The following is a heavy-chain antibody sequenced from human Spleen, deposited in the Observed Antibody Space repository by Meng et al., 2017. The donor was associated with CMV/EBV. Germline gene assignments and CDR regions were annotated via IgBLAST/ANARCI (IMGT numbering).Heavy chain of an antibody. CDR3: VKLFDY. CDR2: IKHDGSEK. CDR1: GFSFSKYW. V-gene: IGHV3-7*01. J-gene: IGHJ4*02. D-gene: IGHD3-10*01. Sequence: GESLKISCAGSGFSFSKYWMTWVRQAPGKGLEWVANIKHDGSEKDYVDSVKGRFTISRDNAKNSLYLQMNSLRAEDTALYYCVKLFDYWGQGALVTVSS.